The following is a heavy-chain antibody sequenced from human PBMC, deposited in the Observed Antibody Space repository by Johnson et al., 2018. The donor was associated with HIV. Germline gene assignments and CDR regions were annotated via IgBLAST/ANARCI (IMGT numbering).Heavy chain of an antibody. V-gene: IGHV3-30-3*01. Sequence: QVQLVESGGVVVQPGRSLRLSCAASGFTFSSYAMHWVRQAPGKGLEWVAVISYDGSNKYYADSVKGRFTISRDNSKNTLYLQMNSLRAEDTAVYYCAKEGRGIPMGAFDIWGQGTIVTVSS. J-gene: IGHJ3*02. CDR3: AKEGRGIPMGAFDI. CDR2: ISYDGSNK. CDR1: GFTFSSYA. D-gene: IGHD6-13*01.